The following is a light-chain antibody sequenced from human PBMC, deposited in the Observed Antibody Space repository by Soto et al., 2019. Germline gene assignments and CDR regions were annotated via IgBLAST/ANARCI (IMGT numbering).Light chain of an antibody. V-gene: IGLV7-46*01. CDR1: TGAVTNGHY. J-gene: IGLJ1*01. CDR3: LLSCNGPSV. Sequence: QAVVTQQPSLSVSPGGTVTLTRGSSTGAVTNGHYPYSFQQKPGQAPSTLIYETTNRHSWTPARFSGSLLGGKAALTLSGAQPEDEAEYYCLLSCNGPSVFGTGTKVTVL. CDR2: ETT.